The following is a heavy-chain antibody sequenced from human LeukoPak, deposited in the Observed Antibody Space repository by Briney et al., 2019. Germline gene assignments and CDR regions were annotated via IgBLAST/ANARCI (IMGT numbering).Heavy chain of an antibody. CDR1: GFTFSSYA. V-gene: IGHV3-30*04. D-gene: IGHD1-26*01. CDR2: ISYDGSNK. CDR3: AKDSGSYGLAYFDY. Sequence: GGSLRLSCAASGFTFSSYAMHWVRQAPGKGLEWVAVISYDGSNKYYADSVKGRFTTSRDNSKNTLYLQMNSLRAEDTAVYYCAKDSGSYGLAYFDYWGQGTLVTVSS. J-gene: IGHJ4*02.